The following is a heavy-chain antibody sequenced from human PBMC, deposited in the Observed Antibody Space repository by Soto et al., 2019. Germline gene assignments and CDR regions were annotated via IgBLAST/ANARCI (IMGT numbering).Heavy chain of an antibody. D-gene: IGHD6-19*01. V-gene: IGHV6-1*01. J-gene: IGHJ4*02. CDR3: ARTLPYPDGAVAGLFDY. CDR1: GDSVSSNSAA. CDR2: TYYRSKWYN. Sequence: SQTLSLTCAISGDSVSSNSAAWNWIRQSPSRGLEWLGRTYYRSKWYNDYAVSVKSRITINPDTSKNQFSLQLNSVTPEDTAVYYCARTLPYPDGAVAGLFDYWGQGTLVTVSS.